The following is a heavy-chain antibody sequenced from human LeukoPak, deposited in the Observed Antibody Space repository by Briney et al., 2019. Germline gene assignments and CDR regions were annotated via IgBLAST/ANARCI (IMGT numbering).Heavy chain of an antibody. D-gene: IGHD1-26*01. CDR1: GFTFSTYE. CDR3: VRGAVGTGVWFDP. Sequence: PGGSLRLSCAATGFTFSTYEMHWVRQAPGKGLEWVSRINIDGATTNYADSVKGRFTISRDNAKNTLHLQMNSLRADDTAVYYCVRGAVGTGVWFDPWGQGTLVTVSS. J-gene: IGHJ5*02. CDR2: INIDGATT. V-gene: IGHV3-74*01.